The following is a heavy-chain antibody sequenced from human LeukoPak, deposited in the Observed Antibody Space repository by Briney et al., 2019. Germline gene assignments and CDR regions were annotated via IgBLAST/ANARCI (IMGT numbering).Heavy chain of an antibody. CDR1: GXTFSNAW. V-gene: IGHV3-15*01. J-gene: IGHJ4*02. CDR2: IKSKTDGGTT. Sequence: GGSLRLSCAASGXTFSNAWMSWVRQAPGKGLEWVGRIKSKTDGGTTDYAAPVKGRFTISRDDSKNTLYLQMNSLKTEDTAVYYCTTEDIVVVPAAGAHWGQGTLVTVSS. CDR3: TTEDIVVVPAAGAH. D-gene: IGHD2-2*01.